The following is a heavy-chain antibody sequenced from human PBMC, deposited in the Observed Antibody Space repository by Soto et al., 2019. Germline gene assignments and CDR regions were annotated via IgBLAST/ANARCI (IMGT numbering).Heavy chain of an antibody. J-gene: IGHJ4*02. Sequence: GSLRLSCADSGFNFTTYYMGWVRQAPGKGLEWVANIAEDGSKKDYADSVKGRFTVSRDNADNSLHLQMHSLRVEDTALYYCVRGGAALPHWGQGAWVIGSA. D-gene: IGHD1-26*01. CDR3: VRGGAALPH. CDR1: GFNFTTYY. CDR2: IAEDGSKK. V-gene: IGHV3-7*01.